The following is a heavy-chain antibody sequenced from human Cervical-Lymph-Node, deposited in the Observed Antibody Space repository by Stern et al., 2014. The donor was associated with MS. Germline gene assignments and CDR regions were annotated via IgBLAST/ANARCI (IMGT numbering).Heavy chain of an antibody. V-gene: IGHV3-33*05. CDR2: TSYDGTNK. D-gene: IGHD1-14*01. J-gene: IGHJ6*02. CDR1: GFTFSSYG. CDR3: ARDKTGVDYYYGLDV. Sequence: VQLVESGGGVVQPGRSLRLSCAASGFTFSSYGVHWVRQAPGKGLEWVAITSYDGTNKYYADPVKGRFTISRDNSKNTLYLQMNSLRAEDTAVYYCARDKTGVDYYYGLDVWGQGTTVTVSS.